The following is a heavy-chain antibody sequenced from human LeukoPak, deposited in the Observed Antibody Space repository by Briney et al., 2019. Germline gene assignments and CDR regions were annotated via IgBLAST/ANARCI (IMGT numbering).Heavy chain of an antibody. CDR3: ARHVVPAAPKDY. CDR2: IYYSGST. D-gene: IGHD2-2*01. V-gene: IGHV4-59*08. Sequence: PSETLSLTCTVSGGSISSYYWSWIRQPPGKGLEWIGYIYYSGSTNYNPSLKSRVTISVDTSKNQFSLKLSSVTAADTAVYYCARHVVPAAPKDYWGQGTLVTVSS. CDR1: GGSISSYY. J-gene: IGHJ4*02.